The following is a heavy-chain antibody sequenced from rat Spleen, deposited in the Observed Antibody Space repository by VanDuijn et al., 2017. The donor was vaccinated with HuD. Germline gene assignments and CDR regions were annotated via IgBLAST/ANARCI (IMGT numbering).Heavy chain of an antibody. J-gene: IGHJ2*01. CDR2: ISYSGST. V-gene: IGHV3-1*01. D-gene: IGHD1-1*01. CDR1: GYSFTSSY. Sequence: EVQLQESGPGLVKPSQSLSLTCSVTGYSFTSSYRWNWIRKFPGNKMEWIGHISYSGSTSYNPSLKSRISITRDTSKNKFFLQLNSVTTEDTATYYCARYASITRAPRYWGQGVMVTVSS. CDR3: ARYASITRAPRY.